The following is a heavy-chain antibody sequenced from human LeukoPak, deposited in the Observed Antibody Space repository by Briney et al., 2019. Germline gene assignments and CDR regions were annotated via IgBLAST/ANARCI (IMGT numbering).Heavy chain of an antibody. CDR3: AREGPTPNYYYYYYMDV. J-gene: IGHJ6*03. CDR1: GGSISSSNW. CDR2: IYHSGST. Sequence: SGTLSLTCAVSGGSISSSNWWSWVRQPPGKGLEWIGEIYHSGSTNYNPSLKSRVTISVDKSKNQFSLKLSSVAAADTAVYYCAREGPTPNYYYYYYMDVWGKGTTVTVSS. V-gene: IGHV4-4*02.